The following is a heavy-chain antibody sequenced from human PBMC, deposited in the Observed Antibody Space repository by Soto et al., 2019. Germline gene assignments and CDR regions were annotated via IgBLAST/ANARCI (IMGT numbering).Heavy chain of an antibody. CDR2: IYYSGST. CDR1: GGSVSSGSYY. V-gene: IGHV4-61*01. Sequence: SETLSLTCTVSGGSVSSGSYYWSWIRQPPGKGLEWLGYIYYSGSTNYNPSLKSRVTISVDTSKNQFSLKLSSVTAADTAVYYCARVFCSNGVCCFDDWGQGTLVTVSS. J-gene: IGHJ4*03. D-gene: IGHD2-8*01. CDR3: ARVFCSNGVCCFDD.